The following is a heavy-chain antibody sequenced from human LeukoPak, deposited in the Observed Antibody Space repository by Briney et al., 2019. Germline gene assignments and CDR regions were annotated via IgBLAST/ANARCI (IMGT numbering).Heavy chain of an antibody. Sequence: SETLSLTCIVSGGSISSYYWSWIRQTPGKGLEWIGYIYYSGSTNYNPSLKSRVTISVDTSKNQFSLKLNSVTAADTAVYYCARDYCTSTTCPNWFDPWGQGTLVTVSS. V-gene: IGHV4-59*12. CDR2: IYYSGST. D-gene: IGHD2-2*01. J-gene: IGHJ5*02. CDR1: GGSISSYY. CDR3: ARDYCTSTTCPNWFDP.